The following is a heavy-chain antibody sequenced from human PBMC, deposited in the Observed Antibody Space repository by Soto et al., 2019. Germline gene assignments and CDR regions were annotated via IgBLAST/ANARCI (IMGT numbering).Heavy chain of an antibody. V-gene: IGHV1-18*04. CDR2: ISAYNGNT. D-gene: IGHD6-13*01. Sequence: ASVKVSCKASGYTFTSYGISWVRQAPGQGLEWMGWISAYNGNTNYAQKLQGRVTMTTDTSTSTAYMELRSLRSDDTAVYYCARAKYSSSWYGGAKHYYYYGMDVWGQGTTVTVSS. J-gene: IGHJ6*02. CDR1: GYTFTSYG. CDR3: ARAKYSSSWYGGAKHYYYYGMDV.